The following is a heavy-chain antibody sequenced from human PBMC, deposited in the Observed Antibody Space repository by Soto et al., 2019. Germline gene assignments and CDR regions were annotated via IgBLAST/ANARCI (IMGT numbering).Heavy chain of an antibody. J-gene: IGHJ6*03. Sequence: GASVKVSCKASGYTFTGYYMHWVRQAPGQGLEWMGWINPNSGGTNYAQKFQGWVTMTRDTSISTAYMELSRLRSDDTAVYYCARDAALLSGYYYMDVWGKGTTVTVSS. CDR3: ARDAALLSGYYYMDV. CDR2: INPNSGGT. CDR1: GYTFTGYY. D-gene: IGHD2-15*01. V-gene: IGHV1-2*04.